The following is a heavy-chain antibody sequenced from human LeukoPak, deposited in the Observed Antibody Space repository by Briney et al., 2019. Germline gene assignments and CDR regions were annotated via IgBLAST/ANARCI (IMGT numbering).Heavy chain of an antibody. CDR2: IYYSGST. D-gene: IGHD1-7*01. Sequence: SETLSLTCTVSGGSISSGDYYWSWIRQPPGKGLEWIGYIYYSGSTYYNPSLKSRVTISVDTSKSQFSLKLSSVTAADTAVYYCARERYTLELVYYYYYMDVWGKGTTVTVSS. CDR3: ARERYTLELVYYYYYMDV. CDR1: GGSISSGDYY. V-gene: IGHV4-30-4*08. J-gene: IGHJ6*03.